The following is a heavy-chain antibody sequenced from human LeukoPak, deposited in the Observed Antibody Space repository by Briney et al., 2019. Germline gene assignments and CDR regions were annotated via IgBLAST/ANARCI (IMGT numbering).Heavy chain of an antibody. J-gene: IGHJ4*02. Sequence: PGRSLRLSCAASGFTFSSYAMHWVRQAPGKGLVWVAVISYDGSNKYYADSVKGRFTISRDNSKNTLYLQMNSLRAEDTAVYYCARRYCSSASCLFDYWGQGTLVTVSS. CDR2: ISYDGSNK. V-gene: IGHV3-30-3*01. CDR1: GFTFSSYA. D-gene: IGHD2-2*01. CDR3: ARRYCSSASCLFDY.